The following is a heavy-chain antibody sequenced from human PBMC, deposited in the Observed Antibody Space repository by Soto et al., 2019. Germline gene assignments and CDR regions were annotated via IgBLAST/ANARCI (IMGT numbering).Heavy chain of an antibody. CDR1: GYSFTTYF. V-gene: IGHV5-51*03. D-gene: IGHD1-26*01. CDR2: IYPGDSDT. J-gene: IGHJ6*02. Sequence: PGESLQFSCKDSGYSFTTYFSASVCQVPGKGLELMGFIYPGDSDTRYSPSFQGQVTISADKYISTAYLRCSSLKASDMAMCYCGRLGAVDFGMDAWGQGTTVTVS. CDR3: GRLGAVDFGMDA.